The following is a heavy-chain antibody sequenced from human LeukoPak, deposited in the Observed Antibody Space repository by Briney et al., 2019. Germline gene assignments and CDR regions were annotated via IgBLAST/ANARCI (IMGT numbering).Heavy chain of an antibody. J-gene: IGHJ4*02. CDR1: GFTFSSYW. Sequence: GGSLRLSCAASGFTFSSYWMHWVRQAPGKGLVWVSRINSDGSSTSYADSVKGRFTISRDNSKNTLYLQMNSLRAEDTAVYYCAKDGSWVGATDTLFDYWGQGTLVTVSS. CDR3: AKDGSWVGATDTLFDY. CDR2: INSDGSST. D-gene: IGHD1-26*01. V-gene: IGHV3-74*01.